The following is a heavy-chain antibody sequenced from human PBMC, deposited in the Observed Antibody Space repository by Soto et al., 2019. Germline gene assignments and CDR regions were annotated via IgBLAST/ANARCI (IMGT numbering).Heavy chain of an antibody. Sequence: QVHLQESGPGLVMPSGTLSLTCGVSGASVSSSHWWTWVRQPPGEGLEWIGEIYHVGFTSYNPSLQRRVIMSMDQSRNQFSLKMRSVTAADTAVYYCARVRPPTSTRPAAVPYYFDYWGQGSLVTVSS. CDR2: IYHVGFT. CDR1: GASVSSSHW. D-gene: IGHD2-2*01. V-gene: IGHV4-4*02. CDR3: ARVRPPTSTRPAAVPYYFDY. J-gene: IGHJ4*02.